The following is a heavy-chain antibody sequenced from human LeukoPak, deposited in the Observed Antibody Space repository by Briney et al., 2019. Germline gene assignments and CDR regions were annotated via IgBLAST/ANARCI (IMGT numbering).Heavy chain of an antibody. J-gene: IGHJ4*02. V-gene: IGHV3-23*01. D-gene: IGHD2-21*02. Sequence: PGRSLRLSCAASGFTFSSYAMSWVRQAPGKGLEWVSAISGSGGSTYYADSVKGRFTISRDNSKNTLYLQMNSLRAEDTAVYYCAKVSAPPAYCGGDCYSGIDYWGQGTLVTVSS. CDR1: GFTFSSYA. CDR2: ISGSGGST. CDR3: AKVSAPPAYCGGDCYSGIDY.